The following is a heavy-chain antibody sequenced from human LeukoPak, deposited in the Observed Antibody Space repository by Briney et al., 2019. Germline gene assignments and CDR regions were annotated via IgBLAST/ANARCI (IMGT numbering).Heavy chain of an antibody. V-gene: IGHV4-4*07. Sequence: SETLSLTCTVSGGSIYSYYYNWIRQPAGKGLEWIGRIYTSGSTNYNPSLKSRVTMSVDTSRSQVSLKLSSVTAADTALYYCARDTNTAMVLFQWWGQGTPVTVSS. CDR3: ARDTNTAMVLFQW. D-gene: IGHD5-18*01. J-gene: IGHJ4*02. CDR2: IYTSGST. CDR1: GGSIYSYY.